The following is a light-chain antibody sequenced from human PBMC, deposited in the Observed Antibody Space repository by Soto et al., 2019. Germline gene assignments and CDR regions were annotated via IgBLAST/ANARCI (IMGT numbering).Light chain of an antibody. CDR2: GAS. J-gene: IGKJ2*01. V-gene: IGKV1-39*01. CDR3: QQSYTTPYT. Sequence: DIKMTQSPSSLSASVGDRVTITCRASQSIDNYLNWYQQEPGKAPKLLIYGASTLKSGVPSRFSGSGSGTDFTLTISNLQTEEFAIYYCQQSYTTPYTFGQGTRLEIK. CDR1: QSIDNY.